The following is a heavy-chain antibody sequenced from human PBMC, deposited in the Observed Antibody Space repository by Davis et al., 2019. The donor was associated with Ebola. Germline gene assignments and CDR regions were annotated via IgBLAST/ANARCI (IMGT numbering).Heavy chain of an antibody. CDR2: IYHSGST. J-gene: IGHJ5*02. Sequence: MPSETLSLTCAVSGDSISNSNYYWSWIRQTPGKGLEWIGSIYHSGSTNYNPSLKSRVTISVDTSKNQFSLTLSSVTAADTAVYYCAREGRYYDSSGYKNWFDPWGQGTLVTVSS. CDR1: GDSISNSNYY. CDR3: AREGRYYDSSGYKNWFDP. D-gene: IGHD3-22*01. V-gene: IGHV4-39*07.